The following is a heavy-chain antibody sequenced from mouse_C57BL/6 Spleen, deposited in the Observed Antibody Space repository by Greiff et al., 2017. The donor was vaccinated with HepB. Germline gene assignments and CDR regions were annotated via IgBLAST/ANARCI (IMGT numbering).Heavy chain of an antibody. Sequence: VQLQQPGAELVRPGSSVKLSCKASGYTFTSYWMHWVKQRPIQGLEWIGNIDPSDSETHYIQKFKDKATLTVDKSSSTAYMQLSSLTSEDSAVYYCARLGGGSSSFDYWGQGTTLTVSS. V-gene: IGHV1-52*01. CDR3: ARLGGGSSSFDY. CDR2: IDPSDSET. J-gene: IGHJ2*01. CDR1: GYTFTSYW. D-gene: IGHD1-1*01.